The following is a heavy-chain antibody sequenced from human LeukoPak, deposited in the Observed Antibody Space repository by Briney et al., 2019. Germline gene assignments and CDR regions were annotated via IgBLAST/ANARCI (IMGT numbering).Heavy chain of an antibody. CDR2: IWYDGSNK. J-gene: IGHJ1*01. CDR1: GFTFSSHG. CDR3: ASLWRSKYFQH. V-gene: IGHV3-33*01. Sequence: QPGGSLRLSCAASGFTFSSHGMHWVRQAAGKGLEWVAVIWYDGSNKYYADPVKGRFTISRDNSKNTLYLQMNSLRAEDTAVYYCASLWRSKYFQHWGQGTLVTVSS. D-gene: IGHD3-3*01.